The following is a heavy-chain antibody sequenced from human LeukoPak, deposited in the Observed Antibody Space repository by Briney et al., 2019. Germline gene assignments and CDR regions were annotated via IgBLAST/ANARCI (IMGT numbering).Heavy chain of an antibody. J-gene: IGHJ4*02. CDR1: GASISDSY. CDR3: ARFTARAREIDY. D-gene: IGHD6-6*01. V-gene: IGHV4-59*08. Sequence: SETLSLTCSVSGASISDSYWTWIRQPPGKTLEWIGYIYYTGDNDYNPSLRSRVTMSVDTSKSHLSLKLTSVTAADTAVYYCARFTARAREIDYWGQGILVTVSS. CDR2: IYYTGDN.